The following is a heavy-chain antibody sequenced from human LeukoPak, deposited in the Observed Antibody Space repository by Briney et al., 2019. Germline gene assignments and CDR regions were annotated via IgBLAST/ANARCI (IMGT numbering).Heavy chain of an antibody. D-gene: IGHD6-13*01. J-gene: IGHJ4*02. CDR1: GFTFGDYV. V-gene: IGHV3-49*04. Sequence: GGSLRLSCTASGFTFGDYVMSWVRQAPGKGLEWVGFIRSKAYGGTTEYAAPVKGRFTISRDDSKSIAYLQMNSLKTEDTAVYYCTRARTYSSSWYYFDFWGQGTLVTVSS. CDR2: IRSKAYGGTT. CDR3: TRARTYSSSWYYFDF.